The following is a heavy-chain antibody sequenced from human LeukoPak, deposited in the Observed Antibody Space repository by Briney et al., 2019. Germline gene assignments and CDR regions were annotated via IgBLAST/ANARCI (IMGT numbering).Heavy chain of an antibody. CDR2: ISSSSSYI. D-gene: IGHD3-22*01. V-gene: IGHV3-21*01. CDR1: GFTFSSYA. Sequence: GGSLRLSCAASGFTFSSYAMSWVRQAPGKGLEWVSSISSSSSYIYYADSVKGRFTISRDNAKNSLYLQMNSLRAEDTAVYYCARGSGNYYDSSGPPDIWGQGTMVTVSS. J-gene: IGHJ3*02. CDR3: ARGSGNYYDSSGPPDI.